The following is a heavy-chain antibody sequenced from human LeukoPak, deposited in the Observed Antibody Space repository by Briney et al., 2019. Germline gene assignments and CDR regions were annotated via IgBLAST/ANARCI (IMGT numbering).Heavy chain of an antibody. CDR3: TRAAWDY. D-gene: IGHD6-25*01. CDR1: GFTFSSYA. J-gene: IGHJ4*02. CDR2: ISYDGSNK. Sequence: GGSLRLSCAASGFTFSSYAMHWVRQAPGKGLEWVAVISYDGSNKYYADSVKGRFTISRDTSKNTVYLQMNSLRAEDTAVYYCTRAAWDYWAQGTLVTVSS. V-gene: IGHV3-30*14.